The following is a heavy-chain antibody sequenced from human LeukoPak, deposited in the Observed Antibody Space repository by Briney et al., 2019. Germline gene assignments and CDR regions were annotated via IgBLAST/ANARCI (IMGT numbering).Heavy chain of an antibody. D-gene: IGHD3-22*01. V-gene: IGHV4-30-4*01. CDR1: GVSISSGDYY. CDR2: TDYSGST. J-gene: IGHJ5*02. CDR3: ARPYYYDSSIDP. Sequence: SQTLSLTCTVSGVSISSGDYYWSWIRQPPGKGLEWIGYTDYSGSTYYNPSLKSRVTISVDTSKNQFSLKLSSVTAADTAVYYCARPYYYDSSIDPWGQGTRVTVSS.